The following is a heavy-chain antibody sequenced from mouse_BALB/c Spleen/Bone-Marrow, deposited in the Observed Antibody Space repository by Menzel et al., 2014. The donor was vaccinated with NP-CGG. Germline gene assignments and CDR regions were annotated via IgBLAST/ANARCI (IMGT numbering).Heavy chain of an antibody. CDR3: ARVTDTFYYGSSYWYFDV. D-gene: IGHD1-1*01. J-gene: IGHJ1*01. Sequence: VELMESGGGLVKPGGSLKLSCAASGFTFSSYAMSWVRQTPEKRLEWVASISSGGSTYYPDSVKGRFTISRDNVRNILYLQMSSLRSEDTAMYYCARVTDTFYYGSSYWYFDVWGAGTTVTVSS. CDR2: ISSGGST. CDR1: GFTFSSYA. V-gene: IGHV5-6-5*01.